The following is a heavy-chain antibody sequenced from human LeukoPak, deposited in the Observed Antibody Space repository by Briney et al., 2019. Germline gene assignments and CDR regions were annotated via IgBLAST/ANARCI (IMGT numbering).Heavy chain of an antibody. J-gene: IGHJ4*02. CDR1: GFTFSSYG. CDR2: IWYDGSNK. CDR3: ASDTESYDFWSGSHYYFDY. Sequence: GRSLRLSCAASGFTFSSYGMHWVRQAPGKGLVWVAVIWYDGSNKYYADSVKGRFTISRDNSKNTLYLQMNSLRAEDTAVYYCASDTESYDFWSGSHYYFDYWGQGTLVTVSS. D-gene: IGHD3-3*01. V-gene: IGHV3-33*01.